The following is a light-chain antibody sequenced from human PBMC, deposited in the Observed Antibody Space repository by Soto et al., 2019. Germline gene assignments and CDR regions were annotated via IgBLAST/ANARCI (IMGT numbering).Light chain of an antibody. J-gene: IGKJ1*01. CDR1: QSISNW. CDR2: DAS. V-gene: IGKV1-5*01. Sequence: DIQMTQSPSTLSASVGDRVTITCRASQSISNWLAWYQQKPGRAPKVLIYDASSLESGVPSRFSGSGSGTEFILTISSLQPDDFATYYCQQYNSSPTFGQGNKVEIK. CDR3: QQYNSSPT.